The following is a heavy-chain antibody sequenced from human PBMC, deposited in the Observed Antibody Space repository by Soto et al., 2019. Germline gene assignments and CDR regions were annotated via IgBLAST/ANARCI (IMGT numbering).Heavy chain of an antibody. CDR3: ARVGGVAARTFDY. D-gene: IGHD6-6*01. V-gene: IGHV4-59*01. CDR1: GGSINDFY. J-gene: IGHJ4*02. Sequence: SETLSLTCTVSGGSINDFYWSWIRQPPGKGLEWIGYIYYSGSADYNPSLKGRVTISVDTSKNQFSLKLRSVTAADTAVYYCARVGGVAARTFDYWGQGTLVTVSS. CDR2: IYYSGSA.